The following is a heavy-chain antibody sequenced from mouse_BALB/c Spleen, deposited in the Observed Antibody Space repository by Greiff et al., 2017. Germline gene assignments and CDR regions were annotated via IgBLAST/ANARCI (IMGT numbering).Heavy chain of an antibody. CDR1: GFTFSSYG. Sequence: EVQRVESGGGLVQPGGSLKLSCAASGFTFSSYGMSWVRQTPDKRLELVATINSNGGSTYYPDSVKGRFTISRDNAKNTLYLQMSSLKSEDTAMYYCARGYDGWFAYWGQGTLVTVSA. J-gene: IGHJ3*01. CDR2: INSNGGST. V-gene: IGHV5-6-3*01. CDR3: ARGYDGWFAY. D-gene: IGHD2-14*01.